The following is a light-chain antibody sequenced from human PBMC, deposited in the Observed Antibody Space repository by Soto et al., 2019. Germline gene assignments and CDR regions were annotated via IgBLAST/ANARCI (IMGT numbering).Light chain of an antibody. CDR2: DVS. CDR1: SSDVGGYNY. Sequence: QSALTKHASVSGSPGQSITISCTGTSSDVGGYNYVSWYQQHPGKAPKLMIYDVSNRPSGVSNRFSGSKSGNTASLTISGLQADDEADYYCSSYTSSSTLVFGGGTQLTVL. V-gene: IGLV2-14*01. CDR3: SSYTSSSTLV. J-gene: IGLJ3*02.